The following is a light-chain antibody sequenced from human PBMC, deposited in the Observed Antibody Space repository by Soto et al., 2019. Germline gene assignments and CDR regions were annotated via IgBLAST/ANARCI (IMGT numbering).Light chain of an antibody. J-gene: IGKJ1*01. CDR2: HAS. Sequence: DIQMTQSPATLPASVGDRVTITCRASQSISNWLAWYQQKPGTAPKVLIYHASNLQSGVPSRFSGSGSGTEFTLTISSLQPDDFASYYGRPYNSYSFGQWTKVEIK. CDR3: RPYNSYS. V-gene: IGKV1-5*01. CDR1: QSISNW.